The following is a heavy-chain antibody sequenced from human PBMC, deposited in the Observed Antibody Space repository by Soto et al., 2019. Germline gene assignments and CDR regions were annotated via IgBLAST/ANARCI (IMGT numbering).Heavy chain of an antibody. D-gene: IGHD3-10*01. V-gene: IGHV5-51*01. Sequence: GESLKISCKGSGYSFTSYWIGWVRQMPGKGLEWMGIIYPGDSDTRYSTSFQGQVTISADKSISTAYLQWSSLKASDTAMYYCARPHSGGNPDDAFDIWGQGTMVTVSS. J-gene: IGHJ3*02. CDR3: ARPHSGGNPDDAFDI. CDR2: IYPGDSDT. CDR1: GYSFTSYW.